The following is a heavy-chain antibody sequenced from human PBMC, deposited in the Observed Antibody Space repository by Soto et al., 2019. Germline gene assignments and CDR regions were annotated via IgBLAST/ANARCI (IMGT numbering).Heavy chain of an antibody. V-gene: IGHV3-23*01. CDR3: AGGRNVSPYVASDY. J-gene: IGHJ4*02. CDR2: ISADSARA. CDR1: GFPFSNYG. Sequence: EVQLLESGGGLVQPGGSLRLSCTASGFPFSNYGMSWVRRTPGKGLEWVSVISADSARAFYADSVKGRFTISRDTSKNTLYLQMDNLRVEDTAVYYCAGGRNVSPYVASDYWGQGTLVTVSS. D-gene: IGHD2-21*01.